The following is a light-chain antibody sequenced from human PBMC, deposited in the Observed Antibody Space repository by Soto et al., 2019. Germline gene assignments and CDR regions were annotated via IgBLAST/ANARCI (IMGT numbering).Light chain of an antibody. CDR2: KGS. V-gene: IGKV1-5*03. Sequence: DIQMTQSPFTLSASVGDRVTITCRASQSISMSLAWHQQKPGKAPKPLLYKGSSLESGAPSRFSGSGSGTEFTLTISSLEPDDFATYYCQQYRYFPWTFGQGT. CDR1: QSISMS. CDR3: QQYRYFPWT. J-gene: IGKJ1*01.